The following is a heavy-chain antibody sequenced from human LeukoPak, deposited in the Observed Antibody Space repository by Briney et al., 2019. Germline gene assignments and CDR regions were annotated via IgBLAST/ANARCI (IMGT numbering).Heavy chain of an antibody. V-gene: IGHV4-59*01. CDR1: GGSISSYY. Sequence: SETLSLTCTVSGGSISSYYWSWIRQPPGKGLEWIGYIYYSGSTNYNPSLKSRVTISVDTSKNQFSLKLSSVTAADTAVYYCARYGSGSNNWFAPWGQGTLVTVSS. J-gene: IGHJ5*02. CDR2: IYYSGST. CDR3: ARYGSGSNNWFAP. D-gene: IGHD3-10*01.